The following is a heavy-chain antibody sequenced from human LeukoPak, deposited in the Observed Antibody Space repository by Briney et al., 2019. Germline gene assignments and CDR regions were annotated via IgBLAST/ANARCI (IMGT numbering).Heavy chain of an antibody. CDR1: GFTFSDYY. CDR3: ARVDDYDSSGYPLDV. J-gene: IGHJ6*02. V-gene: IGHV3-11*01. D-gene: IGHD3-22*01. Sequence: GGSLRLSCAASGFTFSDYYMSWIRQAPGKGLEWVSYISSSGSTIYYADSVKGRFTISRDNAKNSLYLQMNSLRAEDTAVYYCARVDDYDSSGYPLDVWDQGTTVTVSS. CDR2: ISSSGSTI.